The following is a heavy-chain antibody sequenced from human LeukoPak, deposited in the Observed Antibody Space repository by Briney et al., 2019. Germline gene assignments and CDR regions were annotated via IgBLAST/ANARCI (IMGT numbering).Heavy chain of an antibody. J-gene: IGHJ4*02. D-gene: IGHD7-27*01. CDR3: ARLPTWGVN. CDR1: SGSISSNGYY. V-gene: IGHV4-39*01. Sequence: PSETLYLTCTVSSGSISSNGYYWVLIRPPTRKGLEWIGSIYYSGSTYYNVSLNSRVTISVDTTKNQFSLKLNSVTAADRAVYYCARLPTWGVNWGQGTRVTVPS. CDR2: IYYSGST.